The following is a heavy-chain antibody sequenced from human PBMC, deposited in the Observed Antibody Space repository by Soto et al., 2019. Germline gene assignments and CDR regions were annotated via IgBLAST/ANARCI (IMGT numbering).Heavy chain of an antibody. J-gene: IGHJ6*02. CDR3: AKDALSYYYYYYGMDV. CDR1: GFTFSSYG. V-gene: IGHV3-30*18. Sequence: PGGSLRLSCAASGFTFSSYGMHWVRQAPGKGLEWVAVISYDGSNKYYADSVKGRFTISRDNSKNTLYLQMNSLRAEDTAVYYCAKDALSYYYYYYGMDVWGQGTTVTVSS. CDR2: ISYDGSNK.